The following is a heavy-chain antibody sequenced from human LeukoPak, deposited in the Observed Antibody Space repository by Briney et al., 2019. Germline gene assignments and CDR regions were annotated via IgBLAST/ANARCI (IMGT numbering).Heavy chain of an antibody. CDR3: ARDLEYYDFWSGQDYYGMDV. J-gene: IGHJ6*02. D-gene: IGHD3-3*01. CDR2: IYTSGST. V-gene: IGHV4-4*07. Sequence: SETLSLTCAVSGGSISSYYWSWIRQPAVKGLEWIGRIYTSGSTNYNPSLKSRVTMSVDTSKNQFSLKLSSVTAADTAVYYCARDLEYYDFWSGQDYYGMDVWGQGTTVTVSS. CDR1: GGSISSYY.